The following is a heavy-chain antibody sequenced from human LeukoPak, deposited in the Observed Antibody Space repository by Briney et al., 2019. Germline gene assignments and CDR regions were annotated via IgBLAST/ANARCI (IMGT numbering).Heavy chain of an antibody. D-gene: IGHD2-2*01. Sequence: SETLSLTCTVSGGSISGYYWSWIRQPAGKGLEWIGHIHSSGSTNYNPSLRSRVTMSVDKPKNQFSLKLNSVTAADTAVYYCARDRCTSTNCYAGYYYGTGVWGQGTTVTVSS. J-gene: IGHJ6*02. CDR2: IHSSGST. CDR3: ARDRCTSTNCYAGYYYGTGV. V-gene: IGHV4-4*07. CDR1: GGSISGYY.